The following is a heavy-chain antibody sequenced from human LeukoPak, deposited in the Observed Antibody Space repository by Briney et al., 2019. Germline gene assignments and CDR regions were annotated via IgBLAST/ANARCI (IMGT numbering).Heavy chain of an antibody. CDR2: ISWNSGSI. D-gene: IGHD2-2*01. J-gene: IGHJ3*02. CDR3: AKDSCTKAGVAFDI. CDR1: GFTFVDYA. Sequence: SLRLSCSVSGFTFVDYAMRCVRQVPGRGLEWVSGISWNSGSISYADSVKGRFTISRDNAKNYLYLQMNSLRAEDTALYYCAKDSCTKAGVAFDIWGQGTMVTVSS. V-gene: IGHV3-9*01.